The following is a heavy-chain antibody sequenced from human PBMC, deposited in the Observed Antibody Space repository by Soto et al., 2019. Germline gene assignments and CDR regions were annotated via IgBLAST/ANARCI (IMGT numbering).Heavy chain of an antibody. CDR1: GFTFSSYA. D-gene: IGHD3-3*01. Sequence: QVQLVESGGGVVQPGRSLRLSCAASGFTFSSYAMHWVRQAPGKGLEWVAVISYDGSNKYYADSVKGRFTISRDNSKNTLYLQMNSLRAEDTAVYYCARNNYDFWSGSPGGMDVWDQGTTVTVSS. CDR3: ARNNYDFWSGSPGGMDV. V-gene: IGHV3-30-3*01. J-gene: IGHJ6*02. CDR2: ISYDGSNK.